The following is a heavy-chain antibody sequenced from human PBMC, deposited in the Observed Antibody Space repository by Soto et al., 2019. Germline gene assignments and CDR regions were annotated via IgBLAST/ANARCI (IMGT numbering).Heavy chain of an antibody. J-gene: IGHJ4*02. CDR2: IYHSGST. V-gene: IGHV4-4*02. Sequence: QVQLQESGPGLVKPSGTLSLTCAVSSGSISSSNWWSWVRQPPGKGLAWIGEIYHSGSTNYNPSLKSRITISVDKSKNQFALKLSSVTAADTAVYYCARGGYSNYLRLFDYWGQGTLVTVSS. CDR3: ARGGYSNYLRLFDY. D-gene: IGHD4-4*01. CDR1: SGSISSSNW.